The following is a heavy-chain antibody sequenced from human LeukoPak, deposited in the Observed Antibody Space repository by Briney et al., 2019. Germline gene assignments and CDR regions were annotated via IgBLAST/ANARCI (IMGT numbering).Heavy chain of an antibody. J-gene: IGHJ4*02. Sequence: PGGSLRLSCAASGFTFSSYAMSWVRQAPGKGLEWVSAISGSGGSTYYADSVKGRFTISRDNSKDTLYLQMNSLRAEDTAVYYCAKVRFLEWLSMKVWGQGTLVTVSS. V-gene: IGHV3-23*01. CDR3: AKVRFLEWLSMKV. CDR2: ISGSGGST. D-gene: IGHD3-3*01. CDR1: GFTFSSYA.